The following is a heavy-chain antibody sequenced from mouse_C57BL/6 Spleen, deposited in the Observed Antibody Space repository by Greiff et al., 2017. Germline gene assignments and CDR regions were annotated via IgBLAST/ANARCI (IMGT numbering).Heavy chain of an antibody. D-gene: IGHD2-5*01. CDR3: ARSGGTYYSNYVGFFDY. Sequence: QVQLQQPGAELVKPGASVKLSCKASGYTFTSYWMHWVKQRPGQGLEWIGMIHPNSGSTNYNEKFKSKATLTVDKSSSTAYMQLSSLTSEDSAVYYCARSGGTYYSNYVGFFDYWGQGTTLTVSS. CDR1: GYTFTSYW. V-gene: IGHV1-64*01. CDR2: IHPNSGST. J-gene: IGHJ2*01.